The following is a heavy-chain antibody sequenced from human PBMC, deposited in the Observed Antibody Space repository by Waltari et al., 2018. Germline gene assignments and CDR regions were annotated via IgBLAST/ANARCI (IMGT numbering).Heavy chain of an antibody. CDR1: RFTFSSTG. Sequence: QVQVVESGGGVVQPGRSLRLSCAASRFTFSSTGMHWVRQAPGKGLDWVAIISSDGSVTHYADSVKGRFTVSRDNSNNMLYLQMNSLTAEDTAMYYCAKGCNFGSRCYYTDSWGQGTLVTVSS. CDR3: AKGCNFGSRCYYTDS. J-gene: IGHJ4*02. D-gene: IGHD2-2*01. CDR2: ISSDGSVT. V-gene: IGHV3-30*18.